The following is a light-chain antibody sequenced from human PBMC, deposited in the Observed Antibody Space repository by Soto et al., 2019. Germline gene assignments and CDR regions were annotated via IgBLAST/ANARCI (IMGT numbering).Light chain of an antibody. CDR3: CSYAGSFVV. CDR1: SSDVGGYNY. CDR2: DVS. V-gene: IGLV2-11*01. Sequence: QSALTQPRSVSGPPGQSVTISCTGTSSDVGGYNYVSWYQQHPGKAPKFMIYDVSKRPSGVPDRFSGSKSGNTASLTISGLQAEDEADYYCCSYAGSFVVFGGGTQLTVL. J-gene: IGLJ2*01.